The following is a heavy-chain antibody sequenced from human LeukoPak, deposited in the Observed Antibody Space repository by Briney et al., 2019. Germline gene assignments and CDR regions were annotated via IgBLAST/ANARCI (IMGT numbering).Heavy chain of an antibody. D-gene: IGHD1-26*01. CDR3: ARVRGSYYGGNYFDY. CDR2: IYYSGST. Sequence: SETLSLTCTVSGGSISSYYWSWIRQPPGKGLEWIGYIYYSGSTNYNPSLKSRVTILVDTSKNQFSLKLSSVTAADTAVYYCARVRGSYYGGNYFDYWGQGTLVTVSS. J-gene: IGHJ4*02. V-gene: IGHV4-59*01. CDR1: GGSISSYY.